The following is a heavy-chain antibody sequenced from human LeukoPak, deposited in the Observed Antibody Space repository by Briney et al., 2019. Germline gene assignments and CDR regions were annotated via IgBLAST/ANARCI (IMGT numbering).Heavy chain of an antibody. J-gene: IGHJ6*03. D-gene: IGHD3-16*02. V-gene: IGHV1-69*05. CDR1: GGTFSSYA. CDR3: ARDIGIGSYYMDV. CDR2: IIPIFGTA. Sequence: GASVKVSCKASGGTFSSYATSWVRQAPGQGLEWMGGIIPIFGTANYAQKFQGRVTITTDESTSTAYMELSSLRSEDTAVYYCARDIGIGSYYMDVWGKGTTVTVSS.